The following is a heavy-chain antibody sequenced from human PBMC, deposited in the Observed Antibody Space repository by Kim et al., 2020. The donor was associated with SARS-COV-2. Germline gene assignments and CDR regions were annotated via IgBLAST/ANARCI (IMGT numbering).Heavy chain of an antibody. CDR3: ARTDRGFNSGPEDH. J-gene: IGHJ4*02. Sequence: GGSLRLSCAASGFTFSGYGMNWVRQAPGKGLEWISYISSSSSTIFYADSVKGRFTISRDDAKNSLFLQMNSLRDEDTALYYCARTDRGFNSGPEDHWGQGTLVTVSS. CDR2: ISSSSSTI. V-gene: IGHV3-48*02. D-gene: IGHD6-19*01. CDR1: GFTFSGYG.